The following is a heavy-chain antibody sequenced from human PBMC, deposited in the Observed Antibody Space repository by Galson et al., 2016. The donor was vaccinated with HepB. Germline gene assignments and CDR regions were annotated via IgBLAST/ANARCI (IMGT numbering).Heavy chain of an antibody. Sequence: SETLSLTCTVSGYSISSGYFWGWVRQPPGQALEWIASIYSSGTSYYSPSLRSRVTVSVDTSKNQFSLKLTSVTAADTAVYYCARGLIGAEDRLGYWGQGTLVTVSS. V-gene: IGHV4-38-2*02. CDR3: ARGLIGAEDRLGY. CDR2: IYSSGTS. D-gene: IGHD3-3*01. J-gene: IGHJ4*02. CDR1: GYSISSGYF.